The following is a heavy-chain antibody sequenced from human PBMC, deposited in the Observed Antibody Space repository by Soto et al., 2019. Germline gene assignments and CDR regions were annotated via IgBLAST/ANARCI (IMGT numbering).Heavy chain of an antibody. CDR2: ISAYNGNT. CDR1: GYTFTSYG. V-gene: IGHV1-18*04. CDR3: ARTDDYYGMDV. Sequence: VSVTVSCTSSGYTFTSYGIRWVRQAPGQGLEWMGWISAYNGNTNYAQKLQGRVTMTTDTSTSTAYMELRSLRSDDTAVYYCARTDDYYGMDVWGQGTTVTVSS. J-gene: IGHJ6*02.